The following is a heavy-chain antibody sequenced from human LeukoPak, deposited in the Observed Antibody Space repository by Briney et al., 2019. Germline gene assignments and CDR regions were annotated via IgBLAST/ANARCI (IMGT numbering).Heavy chain of an antibody. CDR1: GFTFSSYS. CDR3: ARATLSEIIAAEAFFDY. D-gene: IGHD6-13*01. Sequence: GGSLRLSCVDSGFTFSSYSLNWVRQAPGKGLEWVSSISGSSSYIYYAGSVKGRFTISRDSAKNSLYLQMNSLRAEDTAVYYCARATLSEIIAAEAFFDYWGQGTLVTVSS. CDR2: ISGSSSYI. V-gene: IGHV3-21*01. J-gene: IGHJ4*02.